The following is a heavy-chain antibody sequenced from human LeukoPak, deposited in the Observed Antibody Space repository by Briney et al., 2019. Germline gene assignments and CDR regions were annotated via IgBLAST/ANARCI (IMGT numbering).Heavy chain of an antibody. CDR3: ARRAPYYDFWSGTDIDY. CDR2: IYYSGST. D-gene: IGHD3-3*01. Sequence: SETLSLTCTVSDGSISSSSYYWGWIRQPPGKGLEWIGSIYYSGSTYYNPSLKGRVTISVDTSKNQFSLKLSSVTAADTAVYYCARRAPYYDFWSGTDIDYWGQGTLVTVSS. CDR1: DGSISSSSYY. J-gene: IGHJ4*02. V-gene: IGHV4-39*01.